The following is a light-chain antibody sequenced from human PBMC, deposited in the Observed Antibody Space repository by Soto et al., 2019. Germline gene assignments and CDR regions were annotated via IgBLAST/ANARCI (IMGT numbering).Light chain of an antibody. J-gene: IGKJ2*01. Sequence: EIVLTQSPGTLSLSPGERATLSCRASQSVGNTYLAWYQQKPGQAPRLLIYGASSRATGIPDRFSGSGSGTDFTLTISRLEPEDFAVYYCQQFDRSLYTFGQGTNLEIK. CDR2: GAS. V-gene: IGKV3-20*01. CDR3: QQFDRSLYT. CDR1: QSVGNTY.